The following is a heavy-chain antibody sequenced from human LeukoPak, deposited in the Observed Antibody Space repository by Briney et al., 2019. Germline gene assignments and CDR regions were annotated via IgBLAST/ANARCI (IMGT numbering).Heavy chain of an antibody. CDR3: ARGRPPSGN. V-gene: IGHV4-34*01. CDR2: INHSGST. D-gene: IGHD1-1*01. Sequence: SETLSLTCAVYGGSFSGYYWSWIRQPPGKGLEWIGEINHSGSTNYNPSLKSRVTISVDTSKNQFSLKLSSVTAADTAVYYCARGRPPSGNWGQGTLVTVSS. CDR1: GGSFSGYY. J-gene: IGHJ4*02.